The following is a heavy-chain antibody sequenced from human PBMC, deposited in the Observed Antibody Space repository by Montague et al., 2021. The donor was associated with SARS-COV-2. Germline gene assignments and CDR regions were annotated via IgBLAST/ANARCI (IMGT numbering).Heavy chain of an antibody. CDR2: IDWDDDN. Sequence: PALVTPTQTLTLTCTFSGFSLSTSGMCVSWIRQPPGKALEWLARIDWDDDNYYSTSLKTRLTISKDTSKNQVVLTMTNMDPVDTATYYCARILVAAAGSPFDPWGQGTLVTVSS. V-gene: IGHV2-70*11. CDR3: ARILVAAAGSPFDP. D-gene: IGHD6-13*01. J-gene: IGHJ5*02. CDR1: GFSLSTSGMC.